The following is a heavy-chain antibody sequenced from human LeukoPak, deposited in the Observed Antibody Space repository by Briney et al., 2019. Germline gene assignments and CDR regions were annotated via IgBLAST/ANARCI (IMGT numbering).Heavy chain of an antibody. Sequence: PGGSLRLPCAASGFTFDDYAMHWVRQAPGKGLEWVSLISGDGGSTHYADSVKGRFTISRDNSKNSLYLQMNSLRTEDTALYYCAKDIRDYDFWSGYFDYWGQGTLVTVSS. CDR2: ISGDGGST. CDR3: AKDIRDYDFWSGYFDY. CDR1: GFTFDDYA. J-gene: IGHJ4*02. V-gene: IGHV3-43*02. D-gene: IGHD3-3*01.